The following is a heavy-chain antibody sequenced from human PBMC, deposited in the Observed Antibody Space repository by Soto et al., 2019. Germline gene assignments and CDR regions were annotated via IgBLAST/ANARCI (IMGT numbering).Heavy chain of an antibody. Sequence: PGGSLRLSCAASGFTFSSYAMSWVRQAPGKGLEWVSAISGSGGSTYYADSVKGRFTISRDNSKNTLYLQMNSLRAEDTAVYYCAKDLIAAAGMDGGYFDYWGQGTRVTVS. V-gene: IGHV3-23*01. J-gene: IGHJ4*02. CDR3: AKDLIAAAGMDGGYFDY. CDR2: ISGSGGST. CDR1: GFTFSSYA. D-gene: IGHD6-13*01.